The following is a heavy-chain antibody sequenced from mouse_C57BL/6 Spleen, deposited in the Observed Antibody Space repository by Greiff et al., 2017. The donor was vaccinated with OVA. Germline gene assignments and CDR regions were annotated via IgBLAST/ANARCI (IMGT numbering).Heavy chain of an antibody. CDR1: GYAFSSYW. CDR2: IYPGDGDT. CDR3: ARGDWDRWYFDV. D-gene: IGHD4-1*01. Sequence: QVQLQQSGAELVKPGASVKISCKASGYAFSSYWMNWVKQRPGKGLEWIGQIYPGDGDTNYNGKFKGKATLTADKSSSTAYMQLSSLTSEDSAVYFCARGDWDRWYFDVWGTGTTVTVSS. J-gene: IGHJ1*03. V-gene: IGHV1-80*01.